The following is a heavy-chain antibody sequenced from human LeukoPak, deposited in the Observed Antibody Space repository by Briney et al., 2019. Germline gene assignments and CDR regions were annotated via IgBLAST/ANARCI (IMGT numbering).Heavy chain of an antibody. CDR3: AREYSNYYFDY. Sequence: SETLSLTCTVSGGSISSYYWSWIRQPPGKGLEWIGYIYYSGSTNCNPSLKSRVTISVDTSKNQFSLKLSSVTAADTAVYYCAREYSNYYFDYWGQGTLVTVSS. V-gene: IGHV4-59*01. CDR1: GGSISSYY. J-gene: IGHJ4*02. CDR2: IYYSGST. D-gene: IGHD4-11*01.